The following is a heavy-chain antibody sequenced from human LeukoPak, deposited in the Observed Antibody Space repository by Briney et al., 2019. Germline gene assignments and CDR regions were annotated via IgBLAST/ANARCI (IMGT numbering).Heavy chain of an antibody. Sequence: GGSLRLSCAASGFTFSNYGMHWVRQAPGKGLEWVANIKQDGSEKYYVDSVKGRFTISRDNAKNSLYLQMNSLRAEDTAVYYCARAGASGSDSLDFDYWGQGTLVTVSS. J-gene: IGHJ4*02. CDR1: GFTFSNYG. CDR2: IKQDGSEK. V-gene: IGHV3-7*01. D-gene: IGHD1-26*01. CDR3: ARAGASGSDSLDFDY.